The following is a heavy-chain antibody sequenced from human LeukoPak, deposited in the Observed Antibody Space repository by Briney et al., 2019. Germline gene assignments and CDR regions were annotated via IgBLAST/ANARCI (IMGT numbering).Heavy chain of an antibody. V-gene: IGHV5-51*01. D-gene: IGHD4-17*01. CDR2: IYPGDSDT. J-gene: IGHJ4*02. Sequence: GESLQISCKGSGYIFNSYWIAWVRQLPGKGLEWMGIIYPGDSDTRYSPSFQGQVTMSADKSTSTAYLQWSSLKASDTAMYYCARRYGRPFDYWGQGTLVTVSS. CDR3: ARRYGRPFDY. CDR1: GYIFNSYW.